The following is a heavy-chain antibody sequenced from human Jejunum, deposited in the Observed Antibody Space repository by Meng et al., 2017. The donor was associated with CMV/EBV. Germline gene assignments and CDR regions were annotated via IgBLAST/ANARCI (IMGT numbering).Heavy chain of an antibody. CDR1: GGPISSYY. CDR2: ILYHGST. J-gene: IGHJ4*02. D-gene: IGHD5-12*01. Sequence: QGQLKESGPGLVKPSETLSLTCTGSGGPISSYYWSWIRQPPGQKKEWIGHILYHGSTTYNPSLKSRVTISVDMSKNQFSLNLGSVNAADTAVYYCARGASGGYRFDYWGQGTLVTVSS. V-gene: IGHV4-59*01. CDR3: ARGASGGYRFDY.